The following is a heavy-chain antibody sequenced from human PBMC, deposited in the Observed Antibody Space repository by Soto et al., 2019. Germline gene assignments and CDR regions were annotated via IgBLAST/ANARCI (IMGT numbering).Heavy chain of an antibody. CDR2: IYPGDSDT. Sequence: EVQLVQSGAEVKKPGESLKISCKGSGYSFTSYWIGWVRQMPGKGLEWMGIIYPGDSDTRYSPSFQGQVTISADKSISTAYLQWSSLKASDTAMYYCARQPMVRGVIPVDWFDPWGQGTMVTVSS. V-gene: IGHV5-51*01. D-gene: IGHD3-10*01. CDR1: GYSFTSYW. CDR3: ARQPMVRGVIPVDWFDP. J-gene: IGHJ5*02.